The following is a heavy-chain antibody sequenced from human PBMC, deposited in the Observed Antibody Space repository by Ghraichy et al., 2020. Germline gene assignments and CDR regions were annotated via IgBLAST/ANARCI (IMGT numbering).Heavy chain of an antibody. CDR1: RFTFSGYS. J-gene: IGHJ6*02. D-gene: IGHD6-13*01. CDR3: ARDIKSSSWSYYYYAMDV. V-gene: IGHV3-30-3*01. Sequence: SCAASRFTFSGYSMHWVRQAPGKGLEWVAVISYVGSNKYFADSVKGRFTISRDNSKNTVYLQMNSLRAEDTAVYYCARDIKSSSWSYYYYAMDVWSQGTTVTVSS. CDR2: ISYVGSNK.